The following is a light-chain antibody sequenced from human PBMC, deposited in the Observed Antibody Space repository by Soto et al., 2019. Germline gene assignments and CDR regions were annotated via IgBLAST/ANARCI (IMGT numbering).Light chain of an antibody. V-gene: IGLV2-14*03. CDR3: TSYTRSSTYV. CDR2: DVS. CDR1: VSDVGGYAS. J-gene: IGLJ1*01. Sequence: QSVLTQPASVSGFPGQSITISCTGTVSDVGGYASVSWYQQHPGKAPKLMIYDVSDRPSGVSNRSSGSKSGNTASLTISGLQAEDEVDYYYTSYTRSSTYVFGTGTKVTVL.